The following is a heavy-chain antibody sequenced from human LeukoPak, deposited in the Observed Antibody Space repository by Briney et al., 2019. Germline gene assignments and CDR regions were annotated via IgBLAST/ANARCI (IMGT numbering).Heavy chain of an antibody. CDR2: IIPIFGTA. CDR1: GGTFSSYA. J-gene: IGHJ6*02. Sequence: GASVKVSCKASGGTFSSYAISWVRQAPGQGLELMGGIIPIFGTANYAQKFQGRVTITADESTSTAYMELSSLRSEDTAVYYCASGYCSGGSCHIYYYYGMDVWGQGTTVTVSS. CDR3: ASGYCSGGSCHIYYYYGMDV. D-gene: IGHD2-15*01. V-gene: IGHV1-69*13.